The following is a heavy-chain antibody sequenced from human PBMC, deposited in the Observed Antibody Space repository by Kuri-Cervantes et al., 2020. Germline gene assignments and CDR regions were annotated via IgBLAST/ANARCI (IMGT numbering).Heavy chain of an antibody. CDR1: GGSISSGDYY. J-gene: IGHJ6*02. D-gene: IGHD3-16*01. V-gene: IGHV4-61*08. CDR3: ARDTPQYVHYYYGMDV. CDR2: IYYSGST. Sequence: GSLRLSCTVSGGSISSGDYYWSWIRQPPGKGLEWIGYIYYSGSTNYNPSLKSRVTISVDTSKNQFSLKLSSVTAADTAVYYCARDTPQYVHYYYGMDVWGQGTTVTVSS.